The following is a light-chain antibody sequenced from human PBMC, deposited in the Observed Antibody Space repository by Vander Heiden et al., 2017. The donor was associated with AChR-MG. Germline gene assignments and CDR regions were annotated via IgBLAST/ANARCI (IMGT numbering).Light chain of an antibody. CDR2: GAS. V-gene: IGKV1-39*01. Sequence: DIQMTQSPSSLSASVGDRVPVTCRASQSIVSFLNWYQQKPGQAPKLLIYGASNLQGGVPSRFSATGSGTDFVFTISSLQPEDFATYYCQQTYSVPYTFGQGTKLEIK. CDR1: QSIVSF. J-gene: IGKJ2*01. CDR3: QQTYSVPYT.